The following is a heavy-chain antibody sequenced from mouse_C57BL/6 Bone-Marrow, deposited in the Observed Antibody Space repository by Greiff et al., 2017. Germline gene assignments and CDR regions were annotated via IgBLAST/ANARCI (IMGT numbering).Heavy chain of an antibody. V-gene: IGHV14-3*01. CDR2: IDPANGNT. D-gene: IGHD1-1*01. CDR3: AFTTVVARFPYFDY. J-gene: IGHJ2*01. Sequence: VQLQQSVAELVRPGASVKLSCTASGFNIKNTYMHWVKQRPEHGLEWIGRIDPANGNTKYAPKFQGKATITADTSSNTAYLQLSSLTSEDTAIYYCAFTTVVARFPYFDYWGQGTTLTVSS. CDR1: GFNIKNTY.